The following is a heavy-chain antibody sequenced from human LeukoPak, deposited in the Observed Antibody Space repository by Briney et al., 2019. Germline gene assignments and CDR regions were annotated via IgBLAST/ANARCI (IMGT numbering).Heavy chain of an antibody. Sequence: SETLSLTCTVSGGSISSYYWSWIRQPPGKGLEWIGYIYYSGSTNYNPSLKSRVTISVDTSKNQFSLKLSSVTAADTAVYYCAREPRGASYYYYGMDVWGQGTTVTVSS. CDR1: GGSISSYY. J-gene: IGHJ6*02. CDR3: AREPRGASYYYYGMDV. D-gene: IGHD1-26*01. CDR2: IYYSGST. V-gene: IGHV4-59*01.